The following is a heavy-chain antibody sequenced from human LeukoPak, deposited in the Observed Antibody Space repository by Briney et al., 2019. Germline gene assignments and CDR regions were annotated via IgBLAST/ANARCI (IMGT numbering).Heavy chain of an antibody. CDR2: IYYSGST. J-gene: IGHJ2*01. CDR3: ARDLLGAYDWGHWYFDL. V-gene: IGHV4-34*01. Sequence: PSETLSLTCAVYGGSFSGYYWGWIRQPPGKGLEWIGSIYYSGSTYYNPSLKSRVTISVDTSKNQFSLKLSSVTAADTAVYYCARDLLGAYDWGHWYFDLWGRGTLVTVSS. D-gene: IGHD7-27*01. CDR1: GGSFSGYY.